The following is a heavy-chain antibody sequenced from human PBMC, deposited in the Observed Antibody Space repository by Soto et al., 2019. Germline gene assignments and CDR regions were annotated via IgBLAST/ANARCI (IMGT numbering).Heavy chain of an antibody. V-gene: IGHV4-59*01. D-gene: IGHD6-6*01. Sequence: SETLSLTCTVSGGAISDFYCIFIRHPPGKGLEWIGYIYYSGSTNYNPSLKSRVTISVDTSKNQFSLNLRSMSPADTAVYYCARVGGLAARTFDYWGPGTLVTVSS. CDR3: ARVGGLAARTFDY. J-gene: IGHJ4*02. CDR2: IYYSGST. CDR1: GGAISDFY.